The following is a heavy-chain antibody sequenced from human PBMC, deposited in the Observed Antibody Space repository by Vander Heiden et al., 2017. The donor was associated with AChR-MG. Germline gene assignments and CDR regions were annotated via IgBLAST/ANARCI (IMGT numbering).Heavy chain of an antibody. D-gene: IGHD3-22*01. V-gene: IGHV1-46*01. Sequence: QVQLVQSGAEVKKPGASAKVSCKAAGYTSTSYYMHWVRTAPGQGLRWMDKSNPGGSNTSYAQKFQGRVTMTRDTSTSTVYVELSSLRSEDTAVYYCAGSLRMGDSSSYYYPRYFQHWGQGTLVTVSS. CDR3: AGSLRMGDSSSYYYPRYFQH. CDR1: GYTSTSYY. J-gene: IGHJ1*01. CDR2: SNPGGSNT.